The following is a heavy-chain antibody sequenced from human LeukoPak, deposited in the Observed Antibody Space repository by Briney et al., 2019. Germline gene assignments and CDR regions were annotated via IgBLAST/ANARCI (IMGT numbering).Heavy chain of an antibody. V-gene: IGHV4-59*01. CDR3: ARDCSGGSCYHAFDI. D-gene: IGHD2-15*01. CDR2: IYYSGST. J-gene: IGHJ3*02. CDR1: GGSISSYY. Sequence: NPSETLSLTCTVSGGSISSYYWSWIRQPPGKGLEWIGYIYYSGSTNYNPSLKSRVTISVDTSKNQFSLKLSSVTAADTAVYYCARDCSGGSCYHAFDIWGQGTMVTVSS.